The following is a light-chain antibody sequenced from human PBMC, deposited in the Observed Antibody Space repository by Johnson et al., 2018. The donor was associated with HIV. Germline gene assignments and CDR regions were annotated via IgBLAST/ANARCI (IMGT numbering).Light chain of an antibody. CDR2: DNY. J-gene: IGLJ1*01. Sequence: VLTQPPSVSAAPGQKVTFSCSGSTSNIGNNDVSWYLHLPGTAPKLLIYDNYKRPSGIPDRFSGSKSGTSATLDITGLQTGDEADYYCGTWDSSLSVYVFATGTKVTVL. CDR3: GTWDSSLSVYV. V-gene: IGLV1-51*01. CDR1: TSNIGNND.